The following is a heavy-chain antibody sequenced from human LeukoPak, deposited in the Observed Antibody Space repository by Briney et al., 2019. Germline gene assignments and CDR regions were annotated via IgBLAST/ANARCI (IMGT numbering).Heavy chain of an antibody. CDR1: GGSINSYY. CDR3: AREASRAGTYYLDY. V-gene: IGHV4-59*01. CDR2: IYYSGST. J-gene: IGHJ4*02. Sequence: SETLSLTCTVSGGSINSYYWSWIRQPPGKGLECVGYIYYSGSTSYNPSLKSRVTISVDTSKNQFSLKLRSVTAADTAVYVCAREASRAGTYYLDYWGQGTLLTVSS. D-gene: IGHD3-10*01.